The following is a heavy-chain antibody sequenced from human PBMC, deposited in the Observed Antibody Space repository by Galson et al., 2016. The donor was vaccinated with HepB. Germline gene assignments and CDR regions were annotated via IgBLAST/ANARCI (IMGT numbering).Heavy chain of an antibody. D-gene: IGHD2-2*01. J-gene: IGHJ6*02. CDR3: ARCNAPGHCSSASGHTMDV. CDR2: ISYDGNYK. V-gene: IGHV3-30*04. Sequence: SLRLSCAASGFPFSASAMHWVRQAPGKGLEWVAVISYDGNYKYYADSVKGRFTISRDNSKNTLYLQMTSLRAEDTAAYYCARCNAPGHCSSASGHTMDVWGQGATVTVSS. CDR1: GFPFSASA.